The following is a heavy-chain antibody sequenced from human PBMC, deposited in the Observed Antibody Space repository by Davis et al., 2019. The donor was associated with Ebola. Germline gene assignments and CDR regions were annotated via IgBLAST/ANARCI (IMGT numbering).Heavy chain of an antibody. CDR2: ISPYNGNT. CDR1: GYTFTGYY. Sequence: AASVKVSCKASGYTFTGYYMHWVRQAPGQGLEWMGWISPYNGNTNSAQKFQGRVTMTTDTSTSTAYMELRSLRADDTAVYYCARGAIAASGNPHLGHWGQGTLVTVST. CDR3: ARGAIAASGNPHLGH. V-gene: IGHV1-18*04. J-gene: IGHJ4*02. D-gene: IGHD6-13*01.